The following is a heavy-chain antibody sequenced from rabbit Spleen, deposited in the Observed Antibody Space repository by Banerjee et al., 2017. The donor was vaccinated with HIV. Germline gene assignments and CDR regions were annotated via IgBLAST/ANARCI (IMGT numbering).Heavy chain of an antibody. CDR2: IYGDSSGST. CDR3: ARGSATMTMVITGYYLGL. D-gene: IGHD2-1*01. J-gene: IGHJ6*01. V-gene: IGHV1S45*01. CDR1: GFSFSNKAV. Sequence: QEQLVESGGGLIKPEGTLKLSCTASGFSFSNKAVMCWVRQAPGKGLECIACIYGDSSGSTYYANWAKGRFTISKTSSTTVTLQMTSLTAADTATYFCARGSATMTMVITGYYLGLWGPGTLVTVS.